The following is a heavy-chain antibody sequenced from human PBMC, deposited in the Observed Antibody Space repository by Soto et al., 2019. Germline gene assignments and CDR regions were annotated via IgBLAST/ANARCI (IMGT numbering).Heavy chain of an antibody. Sequence: QVPLVQSGAEVKKPGSSVKVSCKASGGTFSSYAISWVRQAPGQGLEWMGGIIPIFGTANYAQKFQGRVTITADESTSTAYMELSSLRSEDTAVYYCARDQYYDSSGYYWEGYFDYWGQGTLVTVSS. CDR1: GGTFSSYA. J-gene: IGHJ4*02. CDR3: ARDQYYDSSGYYWEGYFDY. CDR2: IIPIFGTA. D-gene: IGHD3-22*01. V-gene: IGHV1-69*12.